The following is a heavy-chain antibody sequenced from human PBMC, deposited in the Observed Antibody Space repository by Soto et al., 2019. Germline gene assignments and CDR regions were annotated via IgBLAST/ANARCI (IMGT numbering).Heavy chain of an antibody. Sequence: SETLSLTCTVSGGSISSGGYYWSWIRQHPGKGLEWIGYIYYSGSTYYNPSLKSRVTISVDTSKNQFSLKLSSVTAADTAVYYCARGYYSNYGTGLNWFDPWGQGTLVTVSS. CDR2: IYYSGST. CDR3: ARGYYSNYGTGLNWFDP. V-gene: IGHV4-31*03. CDR1: GGSISSGGYY. J-gene: IGHJ5*02. D-gene: IGHD4-4*01.